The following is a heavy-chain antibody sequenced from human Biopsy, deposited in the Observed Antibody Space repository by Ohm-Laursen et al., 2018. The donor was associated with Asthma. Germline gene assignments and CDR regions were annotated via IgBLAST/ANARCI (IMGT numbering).Heavy chain of an antibody. D-gene: IGHD3-16*01. CDR1: GFTFSDYY. J-gene: IGHJ4*02. CDR3: ARDFSRAIMIGGGREHYFDF. Sequence: SLRLSCAAFGFTFSDYYMSWIRQAPGKGLEWISYINGKSNSIEYADSVKGRFTISRDNSKNTLHLQMNSLSPEDTAVYYCARDFSRAIMIGGGREHYFDFWGQGTLVTVSP. V-gene: IGHV3-11*06. CDR2: INGKSNSI.